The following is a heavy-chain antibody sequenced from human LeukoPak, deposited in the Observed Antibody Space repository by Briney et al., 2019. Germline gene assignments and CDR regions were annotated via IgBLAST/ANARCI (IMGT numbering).Heavy chain of an antibody. J-gene: IGHJ6*03. CDR3: TRVIGRRARPFERGYYYMDV. CDR2: IRSKAYGGTT. V-gene: IGHV3-49*04. Sequence: PGGSLRLSCAASGFTFSSYSMNWVRQAPGKGLEWVGFIRSKAYGGTTEYAASVKGRFTISRDDSKSIAYLQMNSLKTEDTAVYYCTRVIGRRARPFERGYYYMDVWGKGTTVTVSS. D-gene: IGHD3-22*01. CDR1: GFTFSSYS.